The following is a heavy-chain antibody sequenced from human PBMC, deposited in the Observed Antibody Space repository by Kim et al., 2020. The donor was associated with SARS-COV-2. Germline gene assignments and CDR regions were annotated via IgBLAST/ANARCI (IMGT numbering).Heavy chain of an antibody. J-gene: IGHJ3*02. D-gene: IGHD3-22*01. CDR2: INPNSGGT. CDR1: GYTFTGYY. V-gene: IGHV1-2*06. CDR3: ARGSAMIVVVTDAFDI. Sequence: ASVKVSCKASGYTFTGYYMHWVRQAPGQGLEWMGRINPNSGGTNYAQKFQGRVTMTRDTSISTAYMELSRLRSDDTAVYYCARGSAMIVVVTDAFDIWGQGTMVTVSS.